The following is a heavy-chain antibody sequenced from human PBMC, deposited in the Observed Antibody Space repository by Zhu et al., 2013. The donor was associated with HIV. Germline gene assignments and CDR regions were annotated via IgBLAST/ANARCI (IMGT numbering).Heavy chain of an antibody. CDR3: ASAPGYNFRAHYDY. Sequence: QVQLVQSGAEVKKPGSSVKVSCKASGGTFSDLAITWVRQAPGQGLEWMGGIIPIFDTPNYAQKFQGRVTIIADESTSTAFMELSSLRSEDTAVYYCASAPGYNFRAHYDYWGQGTLVTVSS. CDR1: GGTFSDLA. V-gene: IGHV1-69*01. D-gene: IGHD1-1*01. CDR2: IIPIFDTP. J-gene: IGHJ4*02.